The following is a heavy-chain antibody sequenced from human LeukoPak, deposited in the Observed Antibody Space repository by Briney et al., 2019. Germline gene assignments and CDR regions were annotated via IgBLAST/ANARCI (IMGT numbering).Heavy chain of an antibody. D-gene: IGHD3-22*01. CDR1: GFTFSRHA. Sequence: GGSLRLSCSGSGFTFSRHAVTWVRQAPGKRLEWVSAFSGTGGDTYYADSVKGRFTISRDNSKNTLYLQMNSLRADDTAVYYCARTSSSAWNREVDYWGQGTLVTVSS. CDR3: ARTSSSAWNREVDY. CDR2: FSGTGGDT. J-gene: IGHJ4*02. V-gene: IGHV3-23*01.